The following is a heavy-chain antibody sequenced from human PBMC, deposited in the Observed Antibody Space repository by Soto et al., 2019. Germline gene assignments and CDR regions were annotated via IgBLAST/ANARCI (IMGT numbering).Heavy chain of an antibody. CDR3: TTLRLDP. J-gene: IGHJ5*02. V-gene: IGHV1-2*02. D-gene: IGHD3-9*01. CDR1: GYTFTAFY. Sequence: QAQLVQSGSEVKKPGASVKVSCQASGYTFTAFYMNWVRQAPGQGLEWMGWVNPNTGVTKYAQKFQGRVTMTRDTSINTAYMELSGLTSEDTAVYYCTTLRLDPWGQGTLVTVSS. CDR2: VNPNTGVT.